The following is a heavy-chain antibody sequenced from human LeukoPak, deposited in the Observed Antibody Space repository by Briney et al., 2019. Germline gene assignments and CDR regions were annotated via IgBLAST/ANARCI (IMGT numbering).Heavy chain of an antibody. CDR2: IYSSGNT. V-gene: IGHV4-39*01. CDR3: YAQGF. Sequence: PSETLSLTCTVSGVSMSTRNYNWGWIRQPPGKGLEWIGSIYSSGNTYYNPSLKSRVTISVDTSNNQFSAKLSSVTAADTAVYYCYAQGFWGQGTLVTVSS. J-gene: IGHJ4*02. CDR1: GVSMSTRNYN.